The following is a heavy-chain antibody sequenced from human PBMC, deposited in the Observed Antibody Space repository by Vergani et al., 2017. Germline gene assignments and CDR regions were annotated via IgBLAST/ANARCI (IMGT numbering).Heavy chain of an antibody. CDR2: ISGSGGST. CDR3: TTPTKWELRYYFDY. Sequence: EVQLLESGGGLVQPGGSLRLSCAASGFTFSSYAMSWVRQARGKGLEWVSAISGSGGSTYYADSVKGRFTISRDDSKNTLYLQMNSLKTEDTAVYYCTTPTKWELRYYFDYWGEGTMVTVSS. V-gene: IGHV3-23*01. CDR1: GFTFSSYA. D-gene: IGHD3-9*01. J-gene: IGHJ4*02.